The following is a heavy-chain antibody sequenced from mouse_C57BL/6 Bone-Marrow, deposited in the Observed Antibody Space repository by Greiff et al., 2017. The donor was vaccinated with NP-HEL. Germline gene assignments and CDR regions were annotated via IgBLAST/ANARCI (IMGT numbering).Heavy chain of an antibody. J-gene: IGHJ2*01. CDR1: GFNIKDDY. CDR3: TRTTVVATVDY. CDR2: IDPENGAT. Sequence: EVQLQQSGAELVRPGASVKLSCTASGFNIKDDYMHWVKQRPEQGLEWIGWIDPENGATEYASKFQGKATITADTSSNTAYLQLSSLTSEDTAVYYCTRTTVVATVDYWGQGTTLTVSS. V-gene: IGHV14-4*01. D-gene: IGHD1-1*01.